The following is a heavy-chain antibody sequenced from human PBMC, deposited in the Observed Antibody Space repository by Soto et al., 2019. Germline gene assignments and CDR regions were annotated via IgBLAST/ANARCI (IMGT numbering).Heavy chain of an antibody. J-gene: IGHJ5*02. D-gene: IGHD3-3*01. CDR3: AHSPRDITIFGSWFDP. Sequence: SGPTLVNPTQPLTLTCTFSGFSLSTSGVGVGWIRQPPGKALEWLALIYWNDDKRYSPSLKSRLTITKDTSKNQVVLTMTNMDPVDTATYYCAHSPRDITIFGSWFDPWGQGTLVTVSS. V-gene: IGHV2-5*01. CDR1: GFSLSTSGVG. CDR2: IYWNDDK.